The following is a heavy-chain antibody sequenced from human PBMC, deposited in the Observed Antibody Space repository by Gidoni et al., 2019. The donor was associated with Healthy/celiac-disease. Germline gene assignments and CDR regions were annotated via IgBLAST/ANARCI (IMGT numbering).Heavy chain of an antibody. V-gene: IGHV4-59*01. D-gene: IGHD1-26*01. CDR3: ARVGYGGSYLDY. CDR1: GGSISSYY. J-gene: IGHJ4*02. Sequence: QVQLQESGPGLVKPSETLSLTCTASGGSISSYYWSWIRQPPGKGLEWIGYIYYSGSTNYNPSLKSRVTISVDTSKNQFSLKLSSVTAADTAVYYCARVGYGGSYLDYWGQGTLVTVSS. CDR2: IYYSGST.